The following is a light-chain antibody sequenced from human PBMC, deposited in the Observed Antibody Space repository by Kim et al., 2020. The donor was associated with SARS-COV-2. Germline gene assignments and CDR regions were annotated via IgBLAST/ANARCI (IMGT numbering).Light chain of an antibody. J-gene: IGKJ2*02. CDR2: AAS. Sequence: SASVGGRVTFPSRTSQSINSYLNWHQQKPGKAPKLLIAAASILQSGVPSRFSGSGSGTDFTLTISSLQPEDFATYYCQQTYNAPRTFGQGTKLEI. CDR1: QSINSY. CDR3: QQTYNAPRT. V-gene: IGKV1-39*01.